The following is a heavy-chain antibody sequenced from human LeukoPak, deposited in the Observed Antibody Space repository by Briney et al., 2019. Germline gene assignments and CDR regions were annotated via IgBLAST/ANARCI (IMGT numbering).Heavy chain of an antibody. CDR2: ISSSSSYI. V-gene: IGHV3-21*01. D-gene: IGHD3-22*01. J-gene: IGHJ3*02. Sequence: PGGSLRLSCAASGFTFSSYSMNWVRQAPGKGLEWVSSISSSSSYIYYADSVKGRFTISRDNAKNSLYLQMNSLRAEDTAVYYCARDRRITMIVVGAFDIWGQGTMVTVSS. CDR3: ARDRRITMIVVGAFDI. CDR1: GFTFSSYS.